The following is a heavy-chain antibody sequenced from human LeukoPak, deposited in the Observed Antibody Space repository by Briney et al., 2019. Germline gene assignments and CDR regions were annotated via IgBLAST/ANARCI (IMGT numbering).Heavy chain of an antibody. J-gene: IGHJ4*02. CDR3: ARDLWGGSSWYSGSSY. D-gene: IGHD6-13*01. V-gene: IGHV1-18*01. Sequence: ASVKVSCKASGYTFTSYGISWVRQAPGQGLEWMGWISAYNGNTNYAQNLQGRVTMTTDTSTSTAYMELRSLRSDDTAVYYCARDLWGGSSWYSGSSYWGQGTLVTVSS. CDR2: ISAYNGNT. CDR1: GYTFTSYG.